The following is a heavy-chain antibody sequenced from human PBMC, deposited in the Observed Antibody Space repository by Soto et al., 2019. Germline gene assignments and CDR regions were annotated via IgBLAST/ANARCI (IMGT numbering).Heavy chain of an antibody. CDR2: IIPIFGTA. Sequence: SVKVSCKASGGTFSSYAISWVRQAPGQGLEWMGGIIPIFGTANYAQKFQGRVTITADESTSTAYMELSSLRSEDTAVYYCATDMAGIAVAGYWGQGTLVTVSS. CDR3: ATDMAGIAVAGY. D-gene: IGHD6-19*01. V-gene: IGHV1-69*13. CDR1: GGTFSSYA. J-gene: IGHJ4*02.